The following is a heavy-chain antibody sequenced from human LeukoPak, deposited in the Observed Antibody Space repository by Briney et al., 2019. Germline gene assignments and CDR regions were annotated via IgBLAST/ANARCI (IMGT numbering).Heavy chain of an antibody. D-gene: IGHD7-27*01. CDR1: GFTFSSYS. J-gene: IGHJ2*01. V-gene: IGHV3-48*04. CDR3: ARDLRPGDGVWYFDL. CDR2: ISSSSSTI. Sequence: PGGSLRLSCAASGFTFSSYSMNWVRQAPGKGLEWVSYISSSSSTIYYADSVKGRFTISRDNAKNSLYLQMNSLRAEDTAVYYCARDLRPGDGVWYFDLWGRGTLVTVSS.